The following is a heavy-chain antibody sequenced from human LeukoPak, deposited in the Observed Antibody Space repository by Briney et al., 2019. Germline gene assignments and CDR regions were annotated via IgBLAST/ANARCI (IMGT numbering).Heavy chain of an antibody. CDR2: ISSSSTTI. CDR1: GFTYSSYS. D-gene: IGHD6-13*01. CDR3: ARDRSSSWYFDY. V-gene: IGHV3-48*02. Sequence: GGSLRLSCEASGFTYSSYSMYWVRQAPGKRLEWVSYISSSSTTIYYAGSVKGRFTISRDNAKNSLYPQMSSLRDEDTAVYYCARDRSSSWYFDYWGQGTLVTVSS. J-gene: IGHJ4*02.